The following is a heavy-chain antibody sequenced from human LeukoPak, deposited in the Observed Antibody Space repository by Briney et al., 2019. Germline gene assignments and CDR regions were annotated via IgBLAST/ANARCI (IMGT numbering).Heavy chain of an antibody. Sequence: GGSLRLPCAGSGFTFSSYSMNWVRQAPGKGLEWVSSITSSSSYIYYADSVKGRFTISRDSSKNTLFLQMNRLRPEDAAVYYCAKAPVTTCRGAYCYPFDYWGQGTLVTVSS. CDR3: AKAPVTTCRGAYCYPFDY. D-gene: IGHD2-21*01. J-gene: IGHJ4*02. V-gene: IGHV3-21*04. CDR1: GFTFSSYS. CDR2: ITSSSSYI.